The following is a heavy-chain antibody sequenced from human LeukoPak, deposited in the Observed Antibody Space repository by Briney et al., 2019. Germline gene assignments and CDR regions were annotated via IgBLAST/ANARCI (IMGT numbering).Heavy chain of an antibody. CDR2: ISGSGGST. D-gene: IGHD2-2*01. V-gene: IGHV3-23*01. CDR3: AKSCGTSCYVTMVRGPFDP. J-gene: IGHJ5*02. Sequence: PGGSLRLSCAASGFTFSSYNMNWVRQAPGKGLEWVSAISGSGGSTYYADSVKGRFTISRDNSKNTLYLQMNSLRAEDTAVYYCAKSCGTSCYVTMVRGPFDPWGQGTLVTVSS. CDR1: GFTFSSYN.